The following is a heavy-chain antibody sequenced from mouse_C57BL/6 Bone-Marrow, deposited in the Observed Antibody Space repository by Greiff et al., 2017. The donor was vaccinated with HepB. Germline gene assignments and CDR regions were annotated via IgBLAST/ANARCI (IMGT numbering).Heavy chain of an antibody. CDR2: INPNNGGT. CDR3: ARSIYYCGSSYVGFAMDY. D-gene: IGHD1-1*01. Sequence: VQLQQSGPELVKPGASVKIPCKASGYTFTDYNMDWVKQSHGKSLEWIGDINPNNGGTIYNQKFKGKATLTVDKSSSTAYMELRSLTSEDTAVYYCARSIYYCGSSYVGFAMDYWGQGTSVTVSS. J-gene: IGHJ4*01. CDR1: GYTFTDYN. V-gene: IGHV1-18*01.